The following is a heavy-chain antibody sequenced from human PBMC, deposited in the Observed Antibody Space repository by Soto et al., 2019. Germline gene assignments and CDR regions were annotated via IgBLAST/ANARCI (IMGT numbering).Heavy chain of an antibody. CDR3: TRDSAWFDP. CDR2: IYHSGST. CDR1: GGSIRVTDYF. J-gene: IGHJ5*02. V-gene: IGHV4-39*02. Sequence: SETLSLTCTVSGGSIRVTDYFWGWIRQPPGKALEWIASIYHSGSTYYNPSLKSRVIMSIDTSNNQFALTLNSVSAADTAVYFCTRDSAWFDPWGQGTLVTVSS.